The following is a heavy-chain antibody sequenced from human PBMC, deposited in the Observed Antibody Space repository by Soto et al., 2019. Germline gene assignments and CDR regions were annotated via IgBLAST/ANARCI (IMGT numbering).Heavy chain of an antibody. CDR1: GGSISSYY. V-gene: IGHV4-59*01. Sequence: SETLSLTCTVSGGSISSYYWSWIRQPPGKGLEWIGYIYYSGSTNYNPSLKSRVTISVDTSKNQFSLKLSSVTAADTSVYYCARRYYDFWSGSLDAFDIWGQGTMVTVSS. CDR2: IYYSGST. J-gene: IGHJ3*02. D-gene: IGHD3-3*01. CDR3: ARRYYDFWSGSLDAFDI.